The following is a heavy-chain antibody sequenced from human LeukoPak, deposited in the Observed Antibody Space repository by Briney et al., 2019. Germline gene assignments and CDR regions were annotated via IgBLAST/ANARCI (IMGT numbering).Heavy chain of an antibody. CDR3: AKSSAYSGYEVDY. CDR2: INPNSGGT. V-gene: IGHV1-2*02. J-gene: IGHJ4*02. CDR1: GYIFTGYY. D-gene: IGHD5-12*01. Sequence: ASVKVSCKASGYIFTGYYMHWVRQAPGQGLEWMGWINPNSGGTNYAQKFQGRVTMTRDTSISTAYMELSRLRSDDTAMYYCAKSSAYSGYEVDYWCQGSLVTVSS.